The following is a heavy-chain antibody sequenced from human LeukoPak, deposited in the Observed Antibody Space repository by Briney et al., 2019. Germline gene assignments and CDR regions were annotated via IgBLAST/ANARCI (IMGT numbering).Heavy chain of an antibody. CDR1: GFTFSSYS. J-gene: IGHJ1*01. Sequence: PGGSLRLSCAASGFTFSSYSMNWVRQAPGKGLEWVSYISSSSSTIYYADSVKGRFTIPRDNAKNSLYLQMNSLRAEDTAVYYCASHGVLFGFQHWGQGTLVTVSS. V-gene: IGHV3-48*01. CDR3: ASHGVLFGFQH. CDR2: ISSSSSTI. D-gene: IGHD3-16*01.